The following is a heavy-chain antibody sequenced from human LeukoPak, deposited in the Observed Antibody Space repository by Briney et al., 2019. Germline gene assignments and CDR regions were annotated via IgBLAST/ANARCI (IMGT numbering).Heavy chain of an antibody. Sequence: ASVKVSCKASGYTFTGYYMHWVRQAPGQGLEWMGWINPNSGGTNYAQKFQGRVTMTRDTSISTAYMELSRLRSDDTAVYYCARVRPNLGISGSYDYWGQGTLVTVSS. V-gene: IGHV1-2*02. CDR1: GYTFTGYY. D-gene: IGHD3-10*01. CDR2: INPNSGGT. J-gene: IGHJ4*02. CDR3: ARVRPNLGISGSYDY.